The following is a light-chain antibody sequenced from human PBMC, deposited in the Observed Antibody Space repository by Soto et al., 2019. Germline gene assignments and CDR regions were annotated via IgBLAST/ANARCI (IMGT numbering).Light chain of an antibody. J-gene: IGKJ4*01. Sequence: DIPMTQSPSSVSASVGDRVTITCRASQGIRSWLAWYQQKPGRAPKFLISDASNLQSGVPSRFSGSGSGRDFTLTISSLEPEDFATYYCQQTNSLPLTFGGGTKVEI. CDR1: QGIRSW. CDR3: QQTNSLPLT. V-gene: IGKV1-12*01. CDR2: DAS.